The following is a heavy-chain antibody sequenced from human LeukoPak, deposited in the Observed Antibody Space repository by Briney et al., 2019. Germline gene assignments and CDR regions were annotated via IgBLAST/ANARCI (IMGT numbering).Heavy chain of an antibody. J-gene: IGHJ5*02. V-gene: IGHV3-53*05. CDR1: GFTVSSNY. Sequence: GGSLRLSCAASGFTVSSNYMSWVRQAPGKGLEWVSVIYSGGSTYYADSVKGRFTISRDNSKNTLYLQMNSLRPEDTAVYNCARERGSSGRAGWFDPWGQGTLVTVSS. D-gene: IGHD6-19*01. CDR3: ARERGSSGRAGWFDP. CDR2: IYSGGST.